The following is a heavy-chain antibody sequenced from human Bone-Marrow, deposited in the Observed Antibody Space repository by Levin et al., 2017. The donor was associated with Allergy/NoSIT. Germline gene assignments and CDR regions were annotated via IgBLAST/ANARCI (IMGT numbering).Heavy chain of an antibody. CDR1: GGSISSDYYS. V-gene: IGHV4-30-2*01. Sequence: TSETLSLTCAVSGGSISSDYYSWTWIRQPPGKGLEWIGSIYHSGRTYYNPSLKSRVTISVDRSKNQFSLQLSSVTAADSAVFYCARGVGESGYDHYYFGMDVWGQGTTVTVSS. J-gene: IGHJ6*02. CDR2: IYHSGRT. CDR3: ARGVGESGYDHYYFGMDV. D-gene: IGHD5-12*01.